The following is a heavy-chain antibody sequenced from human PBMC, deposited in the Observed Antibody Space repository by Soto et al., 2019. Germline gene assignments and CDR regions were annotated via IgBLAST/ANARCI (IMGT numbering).Heavy chain of an antibody. D-gene: IGHD6-19*01. CDR3: ARVGAVAPEPALGWFDP. Sequence: SETLSLTCAVSGGSISSGGYSWSWIRQPPGKGLEWIGYIYHSGSTYYNPSLKSRVTISVDRSKNQFSLKLSSVTAADTAVYYCARVGAVAPEPALGWFDPWGQGTLVTVSS. V-gene: IGHV4-30-2*01. J-gene: IGHJ5*02. CDR2: IYHSGST. CDR1: GGSISSGGYS.